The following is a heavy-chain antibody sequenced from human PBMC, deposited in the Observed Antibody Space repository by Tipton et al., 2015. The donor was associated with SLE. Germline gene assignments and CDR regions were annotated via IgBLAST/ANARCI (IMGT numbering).Heavy chain of an antibody. CDR1: GDSVSSNSAA. V-gene: IGHV6-1*01. CDR3: ARVRAARPAHYCDSYMDV. Sequence: GLVKPSQTLSLTCAISGDSVSSNSAAWNWIRQSPSRGLEWLGRTYYRSKWYNDFAVSVKSRITINPDTSKNQFSLQLNSVTPEDTAAYYCARVRAARPAHYCDSYMDVWGKGTTVTVSS. J-gene: IGHJ6*03. D-gene: IGHD6-6*01. CDR2: TYYRSKWYN.